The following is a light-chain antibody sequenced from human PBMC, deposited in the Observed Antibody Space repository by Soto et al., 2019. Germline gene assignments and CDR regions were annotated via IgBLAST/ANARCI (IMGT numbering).Light chain of an antibody. CDR2: GAS. V-gene: IGKV3D-20*02. CDR1: QRVISSY. Sequence: IVLTQSPGTLSLSPGERATLSCRASQRVISSYLAWFQQRPGRAPRLLIYGASKRATDIPDRFTGSGSGTDFALTISRLEPEDFAVYYCQQRSNWPRTFGGGTKVEIK. CDR3: QQRSNWPRT. J-gene: IGKJ4*01.